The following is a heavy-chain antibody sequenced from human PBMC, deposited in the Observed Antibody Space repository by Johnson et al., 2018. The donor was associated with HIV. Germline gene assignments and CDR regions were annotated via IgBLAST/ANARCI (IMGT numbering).Heavy chain of an antibody. CDR2: IYSGGST. V-gene: IGHV3-53*01. J-gene: IGHJ3*02. Sequence: VQLVESGGGLIQPGGSLRLSCAASGFTVSSNYMSWVRQAPGKGLEWVSIIYSGGSTYYAESVKGRFIISRDNSKNMLYLQMNSLRGEDTAVYYCARGQRSSWYPVNAFDIWGQGTMVTVSS. CDR1: GFTVSSNY. CDR3: ARGQRSSWYPVNAFDI. D-gene: IGHD6-13*01.